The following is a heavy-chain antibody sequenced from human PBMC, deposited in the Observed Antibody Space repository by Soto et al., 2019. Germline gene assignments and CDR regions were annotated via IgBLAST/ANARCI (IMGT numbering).Heavy chain of an antibody. CDR2: INHSGST. CDR3: ARGSRAIFGLAP. D-gene: IGHD3-3*02. J-gene: IGHJ4*02. CDR1: GGSFSGYY. Sequence: QVQLQQWGAGLLKPSETLSLTCAVYGGSFSGYYWSWIRQPPGKGLEWIGEINHSGSTNYNPSLKSRVTISVDTSKNQFSLKLSSVTAADTAVYYCARGSRAIFGLAPWGQGTLVTVSS. V-gene: IGHV4-34*01.